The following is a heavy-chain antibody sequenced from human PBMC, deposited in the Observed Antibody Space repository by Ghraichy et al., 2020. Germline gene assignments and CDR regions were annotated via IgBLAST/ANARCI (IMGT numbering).Heavy chain of an antibody. J-gene: IGHJ4*02. CDR2: ISGSGGST. CDR3: AKMTGGAYGGFFDY. Sequence: GGSLRLSCAASGFTFSSYAMSWVRQAPGKGLEWVSAISGSGGSTYYADSVKGRFTISRDNSKNTLYLQMNRLRAEDTAVYYCAKMTGGAYGGFFDYWGQGPLVTVSS. D-gene: IGHD4-23*01. V-gene: IGHV3-23*01. CDR1: GFTFSSYA.